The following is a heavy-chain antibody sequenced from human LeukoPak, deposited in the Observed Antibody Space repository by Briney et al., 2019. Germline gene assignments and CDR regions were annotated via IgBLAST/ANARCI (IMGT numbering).Heavy chain of an antibody. Sequence: GGSLRLSCAASGFTFSSHGMNWVRQAPGKGLEWVSSISVLSSYIYYPDSVKGRFAISRGNAKNSLYLQMNSLRAEDTAVYYCAKVNNDLNGMDVWGQGTTVTVSS. J-gene: IGHJ6*02. CDR1: GFTFSSHG. V-gene: IGHV3-21*06. CDR3: AKVNNDLNGMDV. D-gene: IGHD3-3*01. CDR2: ISVLSSYI.